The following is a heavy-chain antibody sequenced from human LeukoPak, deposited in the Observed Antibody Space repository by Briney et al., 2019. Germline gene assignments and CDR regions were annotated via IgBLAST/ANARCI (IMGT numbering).Heavy chain of an antibody. D-gene: IGHD1-7*01. J-gene: IGHJ4*02. CDR3: ARHQLAELYYFDN. CDR1: GGSISSYY. Sequence: PSETLSLTCTVSGGSISSYYWSWIRQPPGKGLEWIGYIYYTGSTNYNPSLKSRVTISVDTSKNHFSLKLRSVTAADTAVYYCARHQLAELYYFDNWGQGTLVTVSS. CDR2: IYYTGST. V-gene: IGHV4-59*01.